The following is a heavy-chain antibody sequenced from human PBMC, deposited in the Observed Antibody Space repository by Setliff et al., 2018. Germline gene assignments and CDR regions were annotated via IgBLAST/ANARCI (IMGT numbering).Heavy chain of an antibody. V-gene: IGHV3-15*01. CDR1: GFTFSNAW. J-gene: IGHJ5*02. CDR3: SRAVDGRTWFDP. CDR2: IKSKADGGTI. Sequence: LRLSCAASGFTFSNAWMSWVRQAPGKGLEWVGRIKSKADGGTIDYAAPVKGRFTISRDDSKNTLYLQMNSLKTEDTAVYYCSRAVDGRTWFDPWGQGALVTVSS. D-gene: IGHD6-19*01.